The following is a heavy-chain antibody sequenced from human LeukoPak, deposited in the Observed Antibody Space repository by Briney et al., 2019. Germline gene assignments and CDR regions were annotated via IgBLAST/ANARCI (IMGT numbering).Heavy chain of an antibody. CDR1: GYSISSGYY. CDR2: IYHSGST. CDR3: AEVERRTY. Sequence: SETLSLTCAVSGYSISSGYYWGWIRPPPGKGLEWIGSIYHSGSTYYNPSLKSRVTISVDTSKNQFSLKLRSVTAADTAVYYCAEVERRTYWGQGTLVTVSS. D-gene: IGHD1-1*01. V-gene: IGHV4-38-2*01. J-gene: IGHJ1*01.